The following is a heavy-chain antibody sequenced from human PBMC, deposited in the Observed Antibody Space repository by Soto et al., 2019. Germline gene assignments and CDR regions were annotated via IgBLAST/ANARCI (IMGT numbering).Heavy chain of an antibody. CDR3: ARGFLGVELMTTVTRRGYYMDV. Sequence: SETLPLTCAVYGGSFSGYYWSWIRQPPGKGLEWIGEINHSGSTNYNPSLKSRVTISVDTSKNQFSLKLSSVTAADTAVYYCARGFLGVELMTTVTRRGYYMDVWGKGTTVTVSS. CDR2: INHSGST. V-gene: IGHV4-34*01. D-gene: IGHD4-17*01. CDR1: GGSFSGYY. J-gene: IGHJ6*03.